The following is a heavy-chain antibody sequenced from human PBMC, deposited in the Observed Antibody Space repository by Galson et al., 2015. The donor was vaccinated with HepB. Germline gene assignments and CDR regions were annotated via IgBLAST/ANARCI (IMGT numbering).Heavy chain of an antibody. V-gene: IGHV1-69*13. J-gene: IGHJ4*02. CDR1: GGTFSSHT. CDR2: ITPMLGSG. D-gene: IGHD3-22*01. Sequence: SVKVSCKASGGTFSSHTFSWVRQAPGQGLEWMGGITPMLGSGNHAQKFQGRVTITADEPKSTTYMELSSLRSEDTAVYYCARQYDTSGYYPYWGQGTLVTVSS. CDR3: ARQYDTSGYYPY.